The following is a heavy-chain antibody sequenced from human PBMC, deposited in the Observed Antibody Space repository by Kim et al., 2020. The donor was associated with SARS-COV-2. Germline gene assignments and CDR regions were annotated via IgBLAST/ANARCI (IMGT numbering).Heavy chain of an antibody. CDR3: ASGSDAFDI. V-gene: IGHV4-39*01. CDR1: GGAISSSSYY. Sequence: SENLSLTCTVSGGAISSSSYYWGWIRQPPGKGLQWIGSIYYSGSTYYNPSLKGRVTISVDTSKNQFSLKLCSVTAADTAVYYCASGSDAFDIWGQGTMVTVSS. J-gene: IGHJ3*02. CDR2: IYYSGST. D-gene: IGHD5-12*01.